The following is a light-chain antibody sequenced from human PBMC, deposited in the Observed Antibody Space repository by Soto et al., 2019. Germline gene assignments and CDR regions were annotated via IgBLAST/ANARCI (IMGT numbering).Light chain of an antibody. V-gene: IGLV2-23*01. CDR3: CSYAGSSLYV. J-gene: IGLJ1*01. CDR2: EGS. Sequence: TQPASVSGSPGQSITISYTGTSSDVGSYNLVSWYQQHPGKAPKLMIYEGSKRPSGVSNRFSGSKSGNTASLTISGLQAEDEADYYCCSYAGSSLYVFGTGTKVTVL. CDR1: SSDVGSYNL.